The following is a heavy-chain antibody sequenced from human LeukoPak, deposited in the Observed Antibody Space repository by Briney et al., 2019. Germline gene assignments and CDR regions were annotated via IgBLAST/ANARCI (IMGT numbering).Heavy chain of an antibody. CDR2: INHSGST. Sequence: SETLSLTCAVYGGSFSGYYWSWIRQPPGKGLEWIGEINHSGSTNYNPSLKSRVTISVDTSKNQFSLKLSSVTAADTAVYYCARRGRWELRAHYYWGQGTLVTASS. D-gene: IGHD1-26*01. J-gene: IGHJ4*02. CDR1: GGSFSGYY. V-gene: IGHV4-34*01. CDR3: ARRGRWELRAHYY.